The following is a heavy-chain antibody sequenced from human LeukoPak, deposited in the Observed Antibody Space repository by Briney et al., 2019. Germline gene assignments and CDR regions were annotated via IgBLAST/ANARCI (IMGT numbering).Heavy chain of an antibody. V-gene: IGHV1-8*01. CDR1: GYTFTSYD. D-gene: IGHD6-13*01. CDR2: MNPNSGNT. Sequence: ASVKVSCKASGYTFTSYDINWVRQATGQGLEWMGWMNPNSGNTGYAQKFQGGVTMTRNTSISTAYMELSSLRSEDTAVYCCARASSDSSSWYSRLMYYYYYYMDVWGKGTTVTVSS. CDR3: ARASSDSSSWYSRLMYYYYYYMDV. J-gene: IGHJ6*03.